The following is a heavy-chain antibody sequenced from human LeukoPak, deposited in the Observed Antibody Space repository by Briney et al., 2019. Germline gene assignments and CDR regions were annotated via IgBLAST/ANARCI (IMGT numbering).Heavy chain of an antibody. J-gene: IGHJ6*03. CDR1: GGSISSYY. V-gene: IGHV4-59*01. CDR2: IYYSGST. CDR3: ARTQDIVVVPAAIDYYYYMDV. Sequence: PSETLSLTCTVSGGSISSYYWSWIRQPPGKGLEWIGYIYYSGSTNYNPSLKSRVTISVDTSKNQFSLKLSSVTAADTAVYYCARTQDIVVVPAAIDYYYYMDVWGKGTTVTVSS. D-gene: IGHD2-2*02.